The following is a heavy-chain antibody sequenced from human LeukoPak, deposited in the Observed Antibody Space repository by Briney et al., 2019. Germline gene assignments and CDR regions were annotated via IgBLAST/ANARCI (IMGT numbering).Heavy chain of an antibody. CDR1: GYTFTSYG. CDR2: IYAYNGNK. V-gene: IGHV1-18*01. CDR3: ARVGYYYDSSGYYYGDYYGMDV. J-gene: IGHJ6*02. D-gene: IGHD3-22*01. Sequence: GASVKVSCQASGYTFTSYGISWVRQAPGREREWMGWIYAYNGNKNYAQKLQGRVTMSTDTSTSTAYMELRSLRSDDTAVYYCARVGYYYDSSGYYYGDYYGMDVWGQGTTVTVSS.